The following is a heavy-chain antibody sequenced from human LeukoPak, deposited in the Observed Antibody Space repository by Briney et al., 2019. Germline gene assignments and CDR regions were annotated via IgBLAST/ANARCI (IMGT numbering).Heavy chain of an antibody. J-gene: IGHJ4*02. CDR3: AREPQNDGDYRFDY. CDR1: GGSISSSSYY. D-gene: IGHD4-17*01. V-gene: IGHV4-39*02. Sequence: SETLSLTCTVSGGSISSSSYYWGWIRQPPGKGLEWIGSIYYSGSTYYNPSLKSRVTISVDTSKNQFSLKLSSVTAADTAVYYCAREPQNDGDYRFDYWGQGTLVTVSS. CDR2: IYYSGST.